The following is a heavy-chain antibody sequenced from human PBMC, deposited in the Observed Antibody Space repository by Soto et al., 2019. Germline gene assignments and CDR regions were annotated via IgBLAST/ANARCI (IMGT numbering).Heavy chain of an antibody. Sequence: GESLKISCKGSGYSFTRSGISWVRQAPGQGPEWMGWISSYNGDTNYAQKFQGRVTMTTDKSTSTAYMELSSLRSEDTAVYYCARHPVSGSYAYYYGMDVWGQGTTVTVSS. V-gene: IGHV1-18*01. D-gene: IGHD1-26*01. J-gene: IGHJ6*02. CDR3: ARHPVSGSYAYYYGMDV. CDR2: ISSYNGDT. CDR1: GYSFTRSG.